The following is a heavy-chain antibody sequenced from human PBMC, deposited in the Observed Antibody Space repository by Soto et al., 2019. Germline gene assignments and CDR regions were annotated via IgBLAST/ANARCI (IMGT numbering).Heavy chain of an antibody. D-gene: IGHD2-2*01. J-gene: IGHJ6*02. Sequence: PSETLSLTCTLPGGFVNSNTHSWSWIRQTPGTRLEWIGFIYSGGSTTNPSLRSRVTMSVSTSTNQFSLKLSSVFVADTAWYHCARFVRSCSATTWSTWADDWGQGITVTVSS. CDR2: IYSGGST. V-gene: IGHV4-61*01. CDR3: ARFVRSCSATTWSTWADD. CDR1: GGFVNSNTHS.